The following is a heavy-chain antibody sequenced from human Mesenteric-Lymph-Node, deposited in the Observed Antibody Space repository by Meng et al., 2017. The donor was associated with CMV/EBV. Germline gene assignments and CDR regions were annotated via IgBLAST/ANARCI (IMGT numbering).Heavy chain of an antibody. CDR1: GFTFSSYW. J-gene: IGHJ6*02. Sequence: GESLKISCEASGFTFSSYWMHWVRQAPGKGLEWVSGISGSGGRTLYADSMKGRFTISRDNSKNTLFLQMNSLRAEDTAVYYCAKDLHDDYVGYYYYGLDVWGQGTTVTVSS. CDR2: ISGSGGRT. CDR3: AKDLHDDYVGYYYYGLDV. D-gene: IGHD4-17*01. V-gene: IGHV3-23*01.